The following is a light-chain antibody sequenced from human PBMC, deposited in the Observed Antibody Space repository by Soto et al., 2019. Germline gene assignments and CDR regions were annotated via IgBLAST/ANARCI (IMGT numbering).Light chain of an antibody. V-gene: IGKV3-20*01. CDR3: QQYGSSPPYT. J-gene: IGKJ5*01. Sequence: EIVLTQSPGTLSLSPVERSTLSSRPGQSVSSSYLVWYQQKPGQAPRLLIYGASSRATGIPDRFSGSGSGTDFTLTISRLEPEDFAVYYCQQYGSSPPYTFGQGTRLEIK. CDR2: GAS. CDR1: QSVSSSY.